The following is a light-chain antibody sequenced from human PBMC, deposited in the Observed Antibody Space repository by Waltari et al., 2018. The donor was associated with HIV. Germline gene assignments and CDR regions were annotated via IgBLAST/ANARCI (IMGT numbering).Light chain of an antibody. CDR2: KAS. V-gene: IGKV1-5*03. CDR1: QSINSW. CDR3: KQYNSYTWT. Sequence: DIQMTQSPSTLSASVGDRVTITCRASQSINSWLAWYQQKPGKAPKLLIYKASSLESGVPSRFSGSGSGTEFTLTISSLQPDDFATYYCKQYNSYTWTFGQGTKVEI. J-gene: IGKJ1*01.